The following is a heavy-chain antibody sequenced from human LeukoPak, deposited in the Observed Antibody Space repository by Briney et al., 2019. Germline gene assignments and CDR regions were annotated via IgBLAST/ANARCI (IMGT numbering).Heavy chain of an antibody. V-gene: IGHV3-23*01. CDR1: GFTFSNYA. CDR3: AMEGFYDSSGIQNY. CDR2: ISGSGGST. J-gene: IGHJ4*02. D-gene: IGHD3-22*01. Sequence: GGSLRLSCAASGFTFSNYAMSWVRQAPGKGLEWVSVISGSGGSTYYADSVKGRFTISRDNSKNTLYLQMNSLRAEDTAVYYCAMEGFYDSSGIQNYWGQGTLVTVSS.